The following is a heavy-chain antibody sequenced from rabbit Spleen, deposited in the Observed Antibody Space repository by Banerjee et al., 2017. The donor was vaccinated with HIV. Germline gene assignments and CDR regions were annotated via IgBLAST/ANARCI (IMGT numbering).Heavy chain of an antibody. CDR1: GFSFSYNDY. V-gene: IGHV1S40*01. D-gene: IGHD2-1*01. CDR2: TAGGRSSFT. J-gene: IGHJ3*01. Sequence: QSLEESGGGLVQPEGSLTLTCKASGFSFSYNDYMCWVRQAPGKGLEWIACTAGGRSSFTYYASWAKGRFTVSKTSSTTVTLQMTGLTAADTATYFCARGSATMTLVITGYYLSLWGQGTLVTVS. CDR3: ARGSATMTLVITGYYLSL.